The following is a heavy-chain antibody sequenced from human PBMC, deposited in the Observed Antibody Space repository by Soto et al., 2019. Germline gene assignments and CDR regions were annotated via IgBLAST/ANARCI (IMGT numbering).Heavy chain of an antibody. J-gene: IGHJ4*02. Sequence: GGSLGLSCAASGFSFSSYGMQWVRQAPGKGLEWVAVISYDGSNKYYADSVKGRFTISRDNSKNTLYLQMNSLRAEDTAVYYCAKSNGYSYGYCDYWGQGTLVTVSS. V-gene: IGHV3-30*18. CDR3: AKSNGYSYGYCDY. CDR1: GFSFSSYG. D-gene: IGHD5-18*01. CDR2: ISYDGSNK.